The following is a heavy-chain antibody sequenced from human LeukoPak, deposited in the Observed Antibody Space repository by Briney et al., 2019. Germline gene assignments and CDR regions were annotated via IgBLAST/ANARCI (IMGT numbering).Heavy chain of an antibody. V-gene: IGHV3-7*01. CDR3: ARQGTSSYYFDY. CDR1: GFTFSSYW. J-gene: IGHJ4*02. CDR2: IKQDGSAK. D-gene: IGHD1-1*01. Sequence: GSLRLSCEVSGFTFSSYWMSWVRQAPGKGLEWVANIKQDGSAKYFVDSVKGRFTISRDNAKNSLYLQMNSLRAEDTAVYYCARQGTSSYYFDYWGQGTLVTVSS.